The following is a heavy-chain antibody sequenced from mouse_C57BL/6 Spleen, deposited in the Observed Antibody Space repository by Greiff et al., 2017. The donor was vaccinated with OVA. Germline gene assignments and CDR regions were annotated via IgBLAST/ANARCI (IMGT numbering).Heavy chain of an antibody. J-gene: IGHJ3*01. CDR2: ISGGGSYT. D-gene: IGHD2-3*01. CDR1: GFTFSSYG. CDR3: ARHRDDGYYAWFAY. Sequence: EVKVVESGGDLVKPGGSLKLSCAASGFTFSSYGMSWVRQTPDKRLEWVATISGGGSYTYYPDSVKGRFTISRDNAKNTLYLQMSSLKSEDTAMYYCARHRDDGYYAWFAYWGQGTLVTVSA. V-gene: IGHV5-6*01.